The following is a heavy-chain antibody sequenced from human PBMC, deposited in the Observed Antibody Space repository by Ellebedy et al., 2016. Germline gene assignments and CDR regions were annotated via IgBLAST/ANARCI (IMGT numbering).Heavy chain of an antibody. CDR3: ARAQSEGYSYGVDF. CDR1: GGSISSSSYY. D-gene: IGHD5-18*01. Sequence: SETLSLXXTVSGGSISSSSYYWVWIRQPPGKGLEWIGSVYYSGTTHYNPSLESRVTISVDTSKNQFSLRLSSVTAADTAVYYCARAQSEGYSYGVDFWGQGTLVTVSS. V-gene: IGHV4-39*07. CDR2: VYYSGTT. J-gene: IGHJ4*02.